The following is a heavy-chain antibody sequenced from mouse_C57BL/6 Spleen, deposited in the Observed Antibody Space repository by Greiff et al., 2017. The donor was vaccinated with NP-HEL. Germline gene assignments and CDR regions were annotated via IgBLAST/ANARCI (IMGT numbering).Heavy chain of an antibody. D-gene: IGHD1-1*02. CDR1: GYTFTSYW. CDR2: IHPNSGST. CDR3: ARSHYGPFDY. J-gene: IGHJ2*01. Sequence: VKLMESGAELVKPGASVKLSCKASGYTFTSYWMHWVKQRPGQGLEWIGMIHPNSGSTNYNEKFKSKATLTVDKSSSTAYMQLSSLTSEDSAVYYCARSHYGPFDYWGQGTTLTVSS. V-gene: IGHV1-64*01.